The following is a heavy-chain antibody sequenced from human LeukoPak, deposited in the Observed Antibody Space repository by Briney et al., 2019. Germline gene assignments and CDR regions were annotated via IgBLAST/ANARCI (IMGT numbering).Heavy chain of an antibody. V-gene: IGHV4-59*11. Sequence: SETLSLTCTVSGGSISSHYWSWIRQPPGKGLEWIGYVENYGRTECIPSLQSRVTLSVDTSKNQFSLKLNSVTAADTAVYYCAGLVGRYSSGLYYYYFDYWGQGTLVTVSS. CDR1: GGSISSHY. CDR2: VENYGRT. J-gene: IGHJ4*02. CDR3: AGLVGRYSSGLYYYYFDY. D-gene: IGHD3-22*01.